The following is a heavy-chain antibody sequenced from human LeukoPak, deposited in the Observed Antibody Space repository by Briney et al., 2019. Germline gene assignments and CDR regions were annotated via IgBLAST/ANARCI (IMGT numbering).Heavy chain of an antibody. V-gene: IGHV4-38-2*02. Sequence: GSLRLSCAASGFTFSSDAMSWVRQAPGKGLEWIGSIYYSGSTYYNPSLKSRVTISVDTSKNQFSLKLSSVTAADTAVYYCARDRGYCSGGSCYEHDAFDIWGQGTMVTVSS. CDR1: GFTFSSDAM. CDR2: IYYSGST. J-gene: IGHJ3*02. CDR3: ARDRGYCSGGSCYEHDAFDI. D-gene: IGHD2-15*01.